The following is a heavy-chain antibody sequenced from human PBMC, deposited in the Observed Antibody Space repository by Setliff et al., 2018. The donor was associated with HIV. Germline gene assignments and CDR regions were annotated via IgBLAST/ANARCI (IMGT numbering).Heavy chain of an antibody. D-gene: IGHD1-26*01. J-gene: IGHJ5*02. CDR1: GYSISSSSYY. CDR3: AKEGNSVDNWLDP. Sequence: SETLSLTCTVSGYSISSSSYYWDWIRQPPGKGLEWIGYIYHTGKTYYNPSLQSRIIMSLDMSQNQFSLKLSSVTAADTAVYYCAKEGNSVDNWLDPWGPGTLVTVS. CDR2: IYHTGKT. V-gene: IGHV4-31*03.